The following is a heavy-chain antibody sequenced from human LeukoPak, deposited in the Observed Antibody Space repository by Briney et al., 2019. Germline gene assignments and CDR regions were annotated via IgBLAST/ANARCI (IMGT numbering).Heavy chain of an antibody. CDR2: INHSGGT. Sequence: SETLSLTCTLYGDSLNGSYWSWIRQPPGKGLEWIGEINHSGGTHYNPALWSRLTISIDASKNKFSLQLTSVTAADTGVYFCARVSDIMISFGGAISYFDYWGQGALLTVSS. D-gene: IGHD3-16*02. V-gene: IGHV4-34*01. J-gene: IGHJ4*02. CDR3: ARVSDIMISFGGAISYFDY. CDR1: GDSLNGSY.